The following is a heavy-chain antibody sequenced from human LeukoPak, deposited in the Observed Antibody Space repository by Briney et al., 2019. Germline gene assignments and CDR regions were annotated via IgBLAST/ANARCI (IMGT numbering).Heavy chain of an antibody. CDR2: IYYSGST. CDR1: GGSISSGGYY. J-gene: IGHJ6*02. D-gene: IGHD2-15*01. Sequence: PSETLSLTCTVSGGSISSGGYYWSWIRQHPGKGLEWIGYIYYSGSTYYNPSLKSRVTISADTSKNQFSLKLSSVTAADTAVYYCARGPSGSCYSVWGQGTTVTVSS. CDR3: ARGPSGSCYSV. V-gene: IGHV4-31*03.